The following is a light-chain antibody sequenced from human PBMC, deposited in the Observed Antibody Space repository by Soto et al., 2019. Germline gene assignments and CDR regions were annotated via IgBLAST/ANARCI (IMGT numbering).Light chain of an antibody. V-gene: IGKV3-20*01. CDR1: QSVSSSY. J-gene: IGKJ4*01. CDR3: QQYGSSPPLT. Sequence: VGITQSPATLSLALWERDTLSFRASQSVSSSYLAWYQQKPGQAPRLLIYGASSRATGIPDRFSGSGSGTDFTLTISRLEPEDFAVYYCQQYGSSPPLTFGGGTKVDIK. CDR2: GAS.